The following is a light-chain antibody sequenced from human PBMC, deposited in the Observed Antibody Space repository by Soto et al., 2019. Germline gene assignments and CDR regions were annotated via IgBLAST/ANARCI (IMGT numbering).Light chain of an antibody. Sequence: EIVLTQSPATLSLSPGERATLSCRASQSVSSYLAWYQQKPGQAPRLLIYDASNRATGIPARFSGSGSGTDFNLTISSLAPEDFAVYYCQPRSNWPLLTFGGGTKVEIK. CDR2: DAS. CDR3: QPRSNWPLLT. CDR1: QSVSSY. J-gene: IGKJ4*01. V-gene: IGKV3-11*01.